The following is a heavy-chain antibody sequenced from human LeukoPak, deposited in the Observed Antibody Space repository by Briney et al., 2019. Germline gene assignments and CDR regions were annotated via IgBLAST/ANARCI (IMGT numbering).Heavy chain of an antibody. Sequence: GGSLRLSCAASGFTFTTYSMSWVRQAPGKGLEWVANIKQDGSEKYYVDSVKGRFTISRDNAKNSLYLQMNSLRAEDTAVYYCARDRDTNWNYLSTPTSYWGQGTLVTVSS. CDR2: IKQDGSEK. D-gene: IGHD1-7*01. J-gene: IGHJ4*02. V-gene: IGHV3-7*01. CDR1: GFTFTTYS. CDR3: ARDRDTNWNYLSTPTSY.